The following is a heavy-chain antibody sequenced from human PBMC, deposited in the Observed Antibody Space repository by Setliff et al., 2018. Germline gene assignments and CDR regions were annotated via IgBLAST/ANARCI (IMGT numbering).Heavy chain of an antibody. Sequence: PGGSLRLSCAASGFTFSNAWMNWVRQAPGKGLEWVGRIKGKTDDLATDYAAPVKGRFTISRDDSTNKLYLQMNSLKTEDTAVYYCTTDPSATFGGVIGAAFDMWGQGTMVTVSS. D-gene: IGHD3-16*01. CDR2: IKGKTDDLAT. CDR3: TTDPSATFGGVIGAAFDM. J-gene: IGHJ3*02. CDR1: GFTFSNAW. V-gene: IGHV3-15*07.